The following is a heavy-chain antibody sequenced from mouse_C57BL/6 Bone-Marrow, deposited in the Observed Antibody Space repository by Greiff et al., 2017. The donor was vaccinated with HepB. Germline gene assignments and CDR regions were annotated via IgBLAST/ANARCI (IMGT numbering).Heavy chain of an antibody. CDR3: AEGIYGNYLYYAMDY. D-gene: IGHD2-1*01. CDR2: IAPEDGET. J-gene: IGHJ4*01. CDR1: GFNIKDYY. Sequence: VQLKESGAELVKPGASVKLSCTASGFNIKDYYMHWVKQRTEQGLEWIGRIAPEDGETKYAPKFQGKATITADTSSNTAYLQLSSLTSEDTAVYYCAEGIYGNYLYYAMDYWGQGTSVTVSS. V-gene: IGHV14-2*01.